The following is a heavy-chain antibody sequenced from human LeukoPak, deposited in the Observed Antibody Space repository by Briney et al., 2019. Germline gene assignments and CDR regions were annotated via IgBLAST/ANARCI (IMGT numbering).Heavy chain of an antibody. D-gene: IGHD3-10*01. CDR2: ISSSSSYI. J-gene: IGHJ6*03. CDR1: GFTFSSYS. CDR3: ARDLRDATMVRGYYYYYYMDV. Sequence: GGSLRLSCAASGFTFSSYSMNWVRQAPGKGLEWVSSISSSSSYIYYADSVKGRFTISRDNAKNSLYLQMNSLRAEDTAVYYCARDLRDATMVRGYYYYYYMDVWGKGTTVTISS. V-gene: IGHV3-21*01.